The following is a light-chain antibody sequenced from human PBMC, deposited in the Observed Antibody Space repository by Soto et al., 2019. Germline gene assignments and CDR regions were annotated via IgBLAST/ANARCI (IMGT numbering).Light chain of an antibody. CDR1: QTISSW. CDR3: KQYNNQWT. J-gene: IGKJ1*01. CDR2: KAS. Sequence: MPQSPATMSGSVGASVSITRRARQTISSWLAWYQQNPGRDPKLLIYKASSLESGVPSRFSGSGSGTEFTLTISSLQPEDFATYYCKQYNNQWTVGHGTKVDIK. V-gene: IGKV1-5*03.